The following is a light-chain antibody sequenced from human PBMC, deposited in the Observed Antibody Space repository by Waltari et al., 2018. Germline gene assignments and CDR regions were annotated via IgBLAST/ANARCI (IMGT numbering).Light chain of an antibody. CDR1: SIDVGGYNY. V-gene: IGLV2-11*01. CDR2: DVS. Sequence: QSALTQPRSVSGSPGQSVTIPCTGTSIDVGGYNYVAWYQQHPGKAPKLMIYDVSKRPSGVPDRFSGSKSGNTASLTISGLQAEDEADYYCCSYAGSYTLVFGGGTKLTVL. J-gene: IGLJ2*01. CDR3: CSYAGSYTLV.